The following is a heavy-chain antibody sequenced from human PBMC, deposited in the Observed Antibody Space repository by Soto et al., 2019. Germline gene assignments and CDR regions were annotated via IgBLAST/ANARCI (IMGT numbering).Heavy chain of an antibody. CDR3: AKDSFKARITMTFDP. CDR1: GFTFSSYG. CDR2: ISYDGSNK. D-gene: IGHD3-22*01. V-gene: IGHV3-30*18. Sequence: GGSLRLSCAASGFTFSSYGMHWVRQAPGKGLEWVAVISYDGSNKYYADSVKGRFTISRDNSKNTLYLQMNSLRAEDTAVYYCAKDSFKARITMTFDPWGQGTLVTVSS. J-gene: IGHJ5*02.